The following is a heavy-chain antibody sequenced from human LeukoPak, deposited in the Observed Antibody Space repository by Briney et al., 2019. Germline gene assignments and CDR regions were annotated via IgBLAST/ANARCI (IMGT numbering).Heavy chain of an antibody. V-gene: IGHV4-59*12. Sequence: SETLSLTCTVSGGSISSYYWSWIRQPPGKGLEWVGYIYYSGSTNYNPSLKSRVTISVDTSKNQFSLKLSSVTAADTAVYYCARTASLLHNFDIWGQGTMVTVSS. D-gene: IGHD1-14*01. J-gene: IGHJ3*02. CDR3: ARTASLLHNFDI. CDR2: IYYSGST. CDR1: GGSISSYY.